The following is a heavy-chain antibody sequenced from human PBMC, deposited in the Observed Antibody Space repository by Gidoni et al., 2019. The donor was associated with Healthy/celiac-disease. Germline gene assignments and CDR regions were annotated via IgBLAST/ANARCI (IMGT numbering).Heavy chain of an antibody. V-gene: IGHV3-48*02. D-gene: IGHD2-2*01. J-gene: IGHJ6*02. Sequence: EVQLVASGGGLVQPGGSLRLSCAASGFPFRPYSMNWVRQAPGKGLEWVSYISSSSSTIYYADSVKGRFTISRDNAKNSLYLQMNSLRDEDTAVYYCARYCSSTSCYGGNYGMDVWGQGTTVTVSS. CDR2: ISSSSSTI. CDR1: GFPFRPYS. CDR3: ARYCSSTSCYGGNYGMDV.